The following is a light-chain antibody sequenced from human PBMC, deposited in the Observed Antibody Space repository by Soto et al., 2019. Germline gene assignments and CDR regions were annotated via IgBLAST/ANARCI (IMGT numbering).Light chain of an antibody. J-gene: IGKJ4*01. CDR3: QQYESLVH. V-gene: IGKV1-39*01. CDR2: AAS. CDR1: QSISSF. Sequence: EIQMTQSPSSLSASAGDRAAITCRASQSISSFLTWYQQKAGKAPKLLIYAASSLQSGVPSRFSGSGYGTEFTFTISGLQPEDVATYYCQQYESLVHFGGGTKVDI.